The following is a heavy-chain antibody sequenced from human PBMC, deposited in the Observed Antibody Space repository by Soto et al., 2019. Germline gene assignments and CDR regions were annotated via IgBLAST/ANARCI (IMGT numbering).Heavy chain of an antibody. J-gene: IGHJ6*02. CDR3: AREGVAAYYYYGMDV. D-gene: IGHD5-12*01. CDR1: GHTFTRSG. V-gene: IGHV1-18*01. CDR2: ISTYNGDT. Sequence: GASVKVSCKASGHTFTRSGISWVRQAPGQGLEWMGWISTYNGDTNYAQTFQGRVTMTTDTSTSTVHMEVRSLRSDDTAVYYCAREGVAAYYYYGMDVWGQGTAVTVSS.